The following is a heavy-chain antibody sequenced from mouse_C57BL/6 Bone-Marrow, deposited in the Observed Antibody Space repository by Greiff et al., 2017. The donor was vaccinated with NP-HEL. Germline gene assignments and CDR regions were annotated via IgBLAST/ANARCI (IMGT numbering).Heavy chain of an antibody. Sequence: QVQLKHSGAELARPGASVKLSCKASGYTFTSYGISWVKQRTGQGLEWIGEIYPRSGNTYYNEKFKGKATLTADKSSSTAYMELSSLTSEDTAVYYCARRGYYDWYFDVWGTGTTVTVSS. CDR2: IYPRSGNT. D-gene: IGHD1-1*01. J-gene: IGHJ1*03. CDR3: ARRGYYDWYFDV. CDR1: GYTFTSYG. V-gene: IGHV1-81*01.